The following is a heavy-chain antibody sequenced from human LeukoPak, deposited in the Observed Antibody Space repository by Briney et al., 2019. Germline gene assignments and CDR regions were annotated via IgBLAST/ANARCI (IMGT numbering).Heavy chain of an antibody. J-gene: IGHJ5*02. V-gene: IGHV3-21*01. CDR2: ISSSSSYI. CDR1: GLTFSSYS. CDR3: ARDLLKTYIVVVPAAFDP. D-gene: IGHD2-2*01. Sequence: GGSLRLSCAASGLTFSSYSMSWVRQAPGKGLEWVSSISSSSSYIYYADSVKGRFTISRDNAKNSLYLQMNSLRAEDTAVYYCARDLLKTYIVVVPAAFDPWGQGTLVTVSS.